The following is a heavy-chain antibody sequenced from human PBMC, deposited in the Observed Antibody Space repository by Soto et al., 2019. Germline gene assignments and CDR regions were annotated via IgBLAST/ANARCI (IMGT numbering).Heavy chain of an antibody. CDR3: ARVPPDYYDSSGYSSYYFDY. CDR2: INPSGGST. J-gene: IGHJ4*02. D-gene: IGHD3-22*01. V-gene: IGHV1-46*01. Sequence: GXSVKVSCKASGYTFTSYYMHWVRQAPGQGLEWMGIINPSGGSTSYAQKFQGRVTMTRDTSTSTVYMELSSLRPEDTAVYYCARVPPDYYDSSGYSSYYFDYWGQGTLVTVSS. CDR1: GYTFTSYY.